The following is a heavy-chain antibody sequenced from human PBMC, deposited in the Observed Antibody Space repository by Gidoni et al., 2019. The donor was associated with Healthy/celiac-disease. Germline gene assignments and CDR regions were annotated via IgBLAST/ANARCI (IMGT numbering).Heavy chain of an antibody. D-gene: IGHD6-19*01. V-gene: IGHV3-20*01. CDR3: AREKRLVDAFDI. CDR2: INWNGGST. J-gene: IGHJ3*02. CDR1: GLTFDDYV. Sequence: EVQLVESGGGVVRPGVSLRLSCAASGLTFDDYVMSWVSQALGKGLEWVSGINWNGGSTGYADSVKGRFTISRDNAKNSLYLQMNSLRAEDTALYHCAREKRLVDAFDIWGQVTMVTVFS.